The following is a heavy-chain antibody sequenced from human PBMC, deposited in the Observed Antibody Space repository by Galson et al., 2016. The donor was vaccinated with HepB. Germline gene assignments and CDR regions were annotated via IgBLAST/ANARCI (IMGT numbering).Heavy chain of an antibody. Sequence: SLRLSCAASGFSFSLYAMHWVRQAPGKGLEWVSIISYHGTNKYYADSVKGRFTISGDNSKNTLYLQMNSLRSEDTAVYYCARDREQLYLRDAFDIWGQGTMVTVSS. V-gene: IGHV3-30-3*01. CDR3: ARDREQLYLRDAFDI. CDR1: GFSFSLYA. D-gene: IGHD1-1*01. CDR2: ISYHGTNK. J-gene: IGHJ3*02.